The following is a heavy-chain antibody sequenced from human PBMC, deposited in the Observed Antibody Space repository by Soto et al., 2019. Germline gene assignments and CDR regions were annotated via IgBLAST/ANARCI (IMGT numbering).Heavy chain of an antibody. Sequence: PGGSLRLSCAASGFTFSSYAMSWVRQAPGKGLEWVSAISGSSYSTYYADSVKGRLTISRDNSKNTLYLQMNSLRAEDTAVYYCSHGSYYYGSGSLRDAFDIWGQGTMVTVSS. J-gene: IGHJ3*02. CDR3: SHGSYYYGSGSLRDAFDI. CDR1: GFTFSSYA. CDR2: ISGSSYST. D-gene: IGHD3-10*01. V-gene: IGHV3-23*01.